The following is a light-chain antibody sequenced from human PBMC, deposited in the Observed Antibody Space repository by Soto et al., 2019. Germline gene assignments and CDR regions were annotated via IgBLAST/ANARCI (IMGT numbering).Light chain of an antibody. V-gene: IGKV3-11*01. CDR1: QSVSSY. Sequence: EIVLRQSPATLSLSPGERANLSCRASQSVSSYLAWYQQKPGQAPRLLIYDASNRATGIPARFSGSGSGTDFTLTISSLQPEDFAVYYCQQRSNWPITFGQGTRLEI. CDR3: QQRSNWPIT. J-gene: IGKJ5*01. CDR2: DAS.